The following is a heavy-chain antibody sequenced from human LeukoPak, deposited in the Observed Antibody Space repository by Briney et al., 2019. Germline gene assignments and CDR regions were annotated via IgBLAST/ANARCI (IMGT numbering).Heavy chain of an antibody. Sequence: SQTLSLTCAISGDSVSSNSAAWNWIRQSPSRGLEWLGRTYYRSKWYNDYAVSVKSRITINPDTSKNQFSLQLDSVTPEDTAVYYCAREGLEYSSSEGGYYGMDVWGQGTTVTVSS. V-gene: IGHV6-1*01. CDR1: GDSVSSNSAA. CDR3: AREGLEYSSSEGGYYGMDV. D-gene: IGHD6-6*01. CDR2: TYYRSKWYN. J-gene: IGHJ6*02.